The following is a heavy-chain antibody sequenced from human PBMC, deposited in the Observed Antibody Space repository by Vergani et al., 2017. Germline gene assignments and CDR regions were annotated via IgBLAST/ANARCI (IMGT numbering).Heavy chain of an antibody. CDR2: INHSGST. Sequence: VQLQESGPGLVKPSETLSLTCAVYGGSFSGYYWSWIRQPPGKGLEWIGEINHSGSTNYNPSLKSRVTISVDTSKNQFALKLSSVTAADTAVYYCARAPDYYDSSGYPYYFDYWGQGTLVTVSS. D-gene: IGHD3-22*01. J-gene: IGHJ4*02. CDR3: ARAPDYYDSSGYPYYFDY. V-gene: IGHV4-34*01. CDR1: GGSFSGYY.